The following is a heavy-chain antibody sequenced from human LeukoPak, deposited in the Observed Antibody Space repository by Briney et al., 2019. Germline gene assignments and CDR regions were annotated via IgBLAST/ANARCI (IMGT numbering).Heavy chain of an antibody. V-gene: IGHV1-3*04. J-gene: IGHJ4*02. Sequence: GESLKISCKGSGYSFTSYWIGWVRQMPGKGLEWMGWITTGRGETRYSQEFQRRITFTRDTSASTVYMDLSDLRSDDTAVYYCARGGKQWRGGNYFDSWGQGTLVAVSS. CDR2: ITTGRGET. CDR1: GYSFTSYW. D-gene: IGHD6-19*01. CDR3: ARGGKQWRGGNYFDS.